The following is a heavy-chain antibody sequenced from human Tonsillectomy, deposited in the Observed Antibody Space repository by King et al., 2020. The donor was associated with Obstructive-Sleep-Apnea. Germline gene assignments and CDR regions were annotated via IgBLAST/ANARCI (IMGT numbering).Heavy chain of an antibody. CDR2: IYSGGST. Sequence: VQLVESGGGLVQPGGSLRLSCAASGFTVSSNYMSWVRQAPGKGLEWVSVIYSGGSTYYADTVKGRFTISRDNSKNTLYLHMNSLRAEDTAVYYCARDAYSGRTPGYWGQGTLVTVSS. V-gene: IGHV3-66*01. J-gene: IGHJ4*02. CDR1: GFTVSSNY. D-gene: IGHD1-26*01. CDR3: ARDAYSGRTPGY.